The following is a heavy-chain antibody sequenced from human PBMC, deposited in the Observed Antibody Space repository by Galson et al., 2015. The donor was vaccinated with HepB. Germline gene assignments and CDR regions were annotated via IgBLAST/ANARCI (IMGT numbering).Heavy chain of an antibody. Sequence: SLRLSCAASGFTFRNSWMSWARQAPGKGLEWVANIKQDGSEKYYVDSVRGRFTISRDNAKNSLYLRMNSLRAEDTAVYYCARASVSLSVTVVVTEYYFDYWGQGTLVTVSS. V-gene: IGHV3-7*01. CDR2: IKQDGSEK. CDR1: GFTFRNSW. D-gene: IGHD3-22*01. J-gene: IGHJ4*02. CDR3: ARASVSLSVTVVVTEYYFDY.